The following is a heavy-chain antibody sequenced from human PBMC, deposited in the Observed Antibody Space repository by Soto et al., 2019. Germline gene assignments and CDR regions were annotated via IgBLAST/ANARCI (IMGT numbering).Heavy chain of an antibody. CDR2: INHSGST. V-gene: IGHV4-34*01. D-gene: IGHD2-8*02. J-gene: IGHJ4*02. Sequence: QVQLQQWGAGLLKPSETLSLTCAVYGGSFSGYYWTWIRQPPGTGLEWIGEINHSGSTHYSPSLKSRVTISVDTSKNQFSLKLTSVTAADTAVYYCASDKITGLFDYWGQGTLVTVSS. CDR3: ASDKITGLFDY. CDR1: GGSFSGYY.